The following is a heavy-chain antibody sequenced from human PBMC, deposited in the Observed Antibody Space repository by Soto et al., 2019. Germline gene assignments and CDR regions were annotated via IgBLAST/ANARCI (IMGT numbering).Heavy chain of an antibody. D-gene: IGHD1-1*01. CDR2: ISGSGTAI. CDR3: TNKFGVACTSPTPH. Sequence: GGSLRLSCAAYGFIFSNYAMSWVRQAPGKGLESVSAISGSGTAIYYADSVKGRFTISRDNSKNTLYLQMDSLRAEDTALYYCTNKFGVACTSPTPHWGRGTLVTVSS. V-gene: IGHV3-23*01. CDR1: GFIFSNYA. J-gene: IGHJ4*02.